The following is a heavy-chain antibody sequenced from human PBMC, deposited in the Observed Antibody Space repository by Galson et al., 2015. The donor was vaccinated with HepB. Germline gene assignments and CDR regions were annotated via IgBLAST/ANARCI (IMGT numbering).Heavy chain of an antibody. J-gene: IGHJ4*02. CDR2: IEQDGTER. V-gene: IGHV3-7*03. D-gene: IGHD6-19*01. Sequence: SLRLSCAASGFTFSSHWMTWVRQAPGRGLEWVGNIEQDGTERNYVDSVKGRFTISRDNAKSSLYLHMNSLRVEDTAVYYCGRSSGWTSDYWGQGTLVTVSS. CDR1: GFTFSSHW. CDR3: GRSSGWTSDY.